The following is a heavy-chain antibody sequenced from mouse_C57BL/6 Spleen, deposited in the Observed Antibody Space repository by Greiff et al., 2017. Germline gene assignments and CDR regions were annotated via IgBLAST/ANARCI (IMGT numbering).Heavy chain of an antibody. CDR1: GYAFSSYW. D-gene: IGHD1-1*01. J-gene: IGHJ3*01. CDR3: AAFYYGSSLWVAY. V-gene: IGHV1-80*01. CDR2: IYPGDGDT. Sequence: QVQLQQSGAELVKPGASVKISCKASGYAFSSYWMNWVKQRPGKGLEWIGQIYPGDGDTNYNGKFKGKATLTADKSSSTAYMQLSSLTSEDSAVYFCAAFYYGSSLWVAYWGQGTLVTVSA.